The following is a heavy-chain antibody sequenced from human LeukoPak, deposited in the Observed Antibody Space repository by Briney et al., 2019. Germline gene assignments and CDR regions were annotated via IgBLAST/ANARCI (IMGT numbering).Heavy chain of an antibody. CDR3: ARWYGGSGSWVLDV. Sequence: GGSLRLSCAASGFTFSSYAMSWVRQAPGKGLEWVSAISAGGGSTYYADSVKGRFSISRDNAKNSLYLQIYSLRVEDTAGYYCARWYGGSGSWVLDVWGQGTTVTVSS. CDR2: ISAGGGST. D-gene: IGHD3-10*01. V-gene: IGHV3-23*01. J-gene: IGHJ6*02. CDR1: GFTFSSYA.